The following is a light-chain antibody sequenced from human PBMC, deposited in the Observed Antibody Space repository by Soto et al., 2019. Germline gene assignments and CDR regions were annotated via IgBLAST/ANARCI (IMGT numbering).Light chain of an antibody. CDR1: SSDVGGYNY. CDR2: DVS. CDR3: CSYTTSNTRQIV. Sequence: QSVLTQPASVSGSPGHSSTISCTGTSSDVGGYNYVSWYQHHPGKAPKLMIYDVSNRPSGVSNRFSGSKSGNTASLTISGLQPEEEAEHYCCSYTTSNTRQIVFGTGTKVTVL. J-gene: IGLJ1*01. V-gene: IGLV2-14*03.